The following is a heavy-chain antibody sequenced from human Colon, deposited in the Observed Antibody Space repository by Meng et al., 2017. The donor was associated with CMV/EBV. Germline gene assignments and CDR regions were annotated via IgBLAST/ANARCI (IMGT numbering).Heavy chain of an antibody. CDR2: INSNGSST. CDR1: GVNFSGYW. D-gene: IGHD3-22*01. V-gene: IGHV3-74*01. Sequence: LSCAASGVNFSGYWMNWVRQPPGKGLVWVSRINSNGSSTSYADSGKGRFTISRDNAKNTLYLKMNSLRAEDTAVYYCASAYSGYYPYWGQGTLVTVSS. CDR3: ASAYSGYYPY. J-gene: IGHJ4*02.